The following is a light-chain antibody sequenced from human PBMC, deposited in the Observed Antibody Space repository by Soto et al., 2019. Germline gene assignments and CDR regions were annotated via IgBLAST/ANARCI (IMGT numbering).Light chain of an antibody. CDR2: GAS. Sequence: ETVMTQSPATLSVSPGERATLSCRACQSVSTKLAWYQQKPGQAPRLLIYGASTRATGIPARFSGSGSGTEFTLTVSSLQSEDFAVYYCQQYDDWPPITFGQGTRLEIK. V-gene: IGKV3D-15*01. CDR3: QQYDDWPPIT. CDR1: QSVSTK. J-gene: IGKJ5*01.